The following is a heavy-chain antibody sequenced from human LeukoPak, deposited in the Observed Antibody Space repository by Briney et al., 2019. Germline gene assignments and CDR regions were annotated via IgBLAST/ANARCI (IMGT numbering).Heavy chain of an antibody. CDR2: IHYSGSV. CDR3: ARHRGCTRGTCKNWFDP. J-gene: IGHJ5*02. V-gene: IGHV4-59*01. Sequence: SETLSLTCTVSGGSISDSYWSWIRQPPGKGLEWIAYIHYSGSVNYNPSPKSRVTISIDTTKNQFSLKLNSVTAADTAVYYCARHRGCTRGTCKNWFDPWGQGTLVTVSS. D-gene: IGHD2-8*01. CDR1: GGSISDSY.